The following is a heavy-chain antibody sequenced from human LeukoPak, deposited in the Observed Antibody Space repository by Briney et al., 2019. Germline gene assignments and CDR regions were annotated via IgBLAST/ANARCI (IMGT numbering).Heavy chain of an antibody. D-gene: IGHD6-13*01. CDR1: GGSISTYY. V-gene: IGHV4-59*08. J-gene: IGHJ4*02. CDR3: AKRGSNTWSDFDY. CDR2: IYYSGIT. Sequence: SETLSLTCTVSGGSISTYYWSWIRQPPGKGLEWIGYIYYSGITNYNPSLKSRATISVDTSKNQFSLKLSSVTAADTAVYYCAKRGSNTWSDFDYWGQGTLVTVSS.